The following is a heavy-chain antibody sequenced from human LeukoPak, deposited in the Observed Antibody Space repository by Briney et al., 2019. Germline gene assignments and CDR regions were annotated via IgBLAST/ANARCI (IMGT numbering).Heavy chain of an antibody. J-gene: IGHJ3*02. Sequence: PGGSLRLSCAASGFTFSSYAMSWVRQAPGKGLEWVAVISYDGSNKYYADSVKGRFTISRDNSKNTLYLQMNSLRAEDTAVYYCARLVLLWFGEVGAFDIWGQGTMVTVSS. CDR1: GFTFSSYA. D-gene: IGHD3-10*01. CDR2: ISYDGSNK. V-gene: IGHV3-30-3*01. CDR3: ARLVLLWFGEVGAFDI.